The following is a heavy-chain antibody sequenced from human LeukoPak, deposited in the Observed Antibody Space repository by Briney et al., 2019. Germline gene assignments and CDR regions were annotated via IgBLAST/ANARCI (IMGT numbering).Heavy chain of an antibody. V-gene: IGHV3-30*03. CDR2: ISYDGSNK. CDR3: ARDIGITMVRGARAGYFDY. D-gene: IGHD3-10*01. Sequence: GGSLRLSCAASGFTFSSYGMHWVRQAPGKGLEWVAVISYDGSNKYYADSVKGRFTISRDNSKNTLYLQMNSLRAEDTAVYYCARDIGITMVRGARAGYFDYWGQGTLVTVSS. CDR1: GFTFSSYG. J-gene: IGHJ4*02.